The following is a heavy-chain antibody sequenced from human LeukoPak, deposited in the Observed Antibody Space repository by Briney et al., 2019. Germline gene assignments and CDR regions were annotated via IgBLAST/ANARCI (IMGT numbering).Heavy chain of an antibody. V-gene: IGHV4-39*01. CDR1: GGSISSNSYY. CDR3: ASQPGGVTNYFDY. J-gene: IGHJ4*02. CDR2: IYYSGST. Sequence: SETLSLTCTVSGGSISSNSYYWGWIRQPPGKGLEWIGSIYYSGSTYYNPSLKSRVTISVDTSKNQFSLKLSSVTAADTAVYYCASQPGGVTNYFDYWGQGTLVTVSS. D-gene: IGHD2-21*02.